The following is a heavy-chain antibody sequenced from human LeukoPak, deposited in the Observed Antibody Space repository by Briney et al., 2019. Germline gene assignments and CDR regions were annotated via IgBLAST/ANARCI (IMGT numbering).Heavy chain of an antibody. J-gene: IGHJ6*02. D-gene: IGHD1-26*01. CDR2: IYYSGST. CDR1: GDSISSYY. Sequence: PSETLSLTCTVSGDSISSYYWSWIRQPPGKGLEWIGYIYYSGSTNYNPSLKSRVTISVGTSKNQFSLRLGSVTAADTAVYYCARDRSGSYSRYYYYGMDVWGQGTTVTVSS. V-gene: IGHV4-59*01. CDR3: ARDRSGSYSRYYYYGMDV.